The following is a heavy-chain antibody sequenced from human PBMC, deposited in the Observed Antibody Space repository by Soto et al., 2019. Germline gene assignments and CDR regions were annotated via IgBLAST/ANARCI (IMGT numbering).Heavy chain of an antibody. D-gene: IGHD5-12*01. V-gene: IGHV3-30*18. CDR1: GFTFSSYG. CDR2: ISYDGSNK. J-gene: IGHJ4*02. CDR3: AKDQGKVAYIEY. Sequence: GGSLRLSCAASGFTFSSYGMHWVRQAPGKGLEWVAVISYDGSNKYYADSVKGRFTISRDNSKNTLYLQMNSLRAEDTAVYYCAKDQGKVAYIEYWGQGTLVTVSS.